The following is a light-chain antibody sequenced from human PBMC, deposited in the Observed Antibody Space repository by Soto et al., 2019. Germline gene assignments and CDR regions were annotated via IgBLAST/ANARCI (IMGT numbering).Light chain of an antibody. J-gene: IGLJ2*01. CDR3: SSYTSSSTLV. Sequence: QSVLTQPASVSGSPGQSITISCTGTRSDVGAYNYVSWYQQHPGKAPKLMIYEVSNRPAGVSNRFSGSKSGNTASLTLSGLQAEDEADYYCSSYTSSSTLVFGGGTKLTV. CDR1: RSDVGAYNY. V-gene: IGLV2-14*01. CDR2: EVS.